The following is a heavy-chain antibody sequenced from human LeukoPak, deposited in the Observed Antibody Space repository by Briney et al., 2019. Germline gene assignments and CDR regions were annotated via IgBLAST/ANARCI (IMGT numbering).Heavy chain of an antibody. CDR1: GYTFTSYG. CDR3: ARGRKQPV. D-gene: IGHD1-14*01. CDR2: ISPYNDYT. J-gene: IGHJ4*02. Sequence: ASVKVSCKASGYTFTSYGLSWVRQAPGQGLEWMGWISPYNDYTNYAQKLQGRVTMTRNTSISTAYMELSSLRSEDTAVYYCARGRKQPVWGQGTLVTVSS. V-gene: IGHV1-18*01.